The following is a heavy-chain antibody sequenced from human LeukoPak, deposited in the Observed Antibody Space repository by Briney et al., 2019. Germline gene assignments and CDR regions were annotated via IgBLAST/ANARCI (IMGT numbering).Heavy chain of an antibody. CDR1: GFTFSSYA. V-gene: IGHV3-23*01. CDR3: ARGDRITMVRGVTHLFDY. Sequence: GGSLRLSCAASGFTFSSYAMSWVRQAPGKGLEWVSAISGSGGSTYYADSVKGRFTISRDNSKNTLYLQMNSLRAEDTAVYYCARGDRITMVRGVTHLFDYWGQGTLVTVSS. CDR2: ISGSGGST. J-gene: IGHJ4*02. D-gene: IGHD3-10*01.